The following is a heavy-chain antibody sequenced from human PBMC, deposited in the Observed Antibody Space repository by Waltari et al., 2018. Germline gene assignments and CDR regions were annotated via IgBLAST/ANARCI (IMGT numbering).Heavy chain of an antibody. CDR1: GFTFSSYG. Sequence: QVQLVESGGGVVQPGGSLRLSCAASGFTFSSYGMHWVRQAPGKGLEWVAFIRYDGSNKYYADSVKGRFTISRDNSKNTLYLQMNSLRAEDTAVYYCCQITAGTARYDYWGQGTLVTVSS. D-gene: IGHD6-13*01. V-gene: IGHV3-30*02. CDR2: IRYDGSNK. J-gene: IGHJ4*02. CDR3: CQITAGTARYDY.